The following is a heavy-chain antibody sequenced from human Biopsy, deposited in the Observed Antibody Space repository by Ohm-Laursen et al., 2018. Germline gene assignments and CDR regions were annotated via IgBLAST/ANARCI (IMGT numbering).Heavy chain of an antibody. J-gene: IGHJ4*02. Sequence: SLRLSCAASGFTFSGFSMNWVRQAPGKELEWASSISASGNHIYYTDSVKGRFTVSRDNGKNSVYLQMNSLRVEDTAVYYCARDGEAKYCKHGVCPSDFWGQGTLVTVSS. CDR3: ARDGEAKYCKHGVCPSDF. D-gene: IGHD2-8*01. V-gene: IGHV3-21*01. CDR1: GFTFSGFS. CDR2: ISASGNHI.